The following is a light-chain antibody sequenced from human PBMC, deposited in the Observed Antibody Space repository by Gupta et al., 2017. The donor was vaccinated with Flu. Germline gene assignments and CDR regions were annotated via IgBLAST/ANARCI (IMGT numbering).Light chain of an antibody. J-gene: IGKJ3*01. CDR3: QQYDSTPFT. CDR2: WAS. CDR1: QSVLYSSNNKNY. V-gene: IGKV4-1*01. Sequence: DIVMTQSPDSLAVSLGERATINCKSSQSVLYSSNNKNYLAWYQQKPGQPPKLLIYWASTRESGVPDRFSGSGSGTDFTLTIFSLQAEDVAVYYCQQYDSTPFTFGPGTKVDIK.